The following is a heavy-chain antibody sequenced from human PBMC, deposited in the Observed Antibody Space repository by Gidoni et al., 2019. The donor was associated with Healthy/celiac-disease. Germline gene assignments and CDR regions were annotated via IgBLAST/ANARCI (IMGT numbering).Heavy chain of an antibody. CDR1: GFTFSSYA. CDR3: AIDYGDYYAGAFDI. Sequence: EVQLLESGGGLVQPGGSLRLSCAASGFTFSSYAMSWVRQAPGKGLEWVSAISGSGGSTYYADSVKGRFTIARDKSKNTLYLQMNSLRAEDTAVYYCAIDYGDYYAGAFDIWGQGTMVTVSS. D-gene: IGHD4-17*01. CDR2: ISGSGGST. J-gene: IGHJ3*02. V-gene: IGHV3-23*01.